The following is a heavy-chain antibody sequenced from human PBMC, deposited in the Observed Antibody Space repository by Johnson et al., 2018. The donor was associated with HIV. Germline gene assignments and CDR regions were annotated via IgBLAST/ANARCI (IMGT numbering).Heavy chain of an antibody. J-gene: IGHJ3*02. D-gene: IGHD1/OR15-1a*01. V-gene: IGHV3-30*02. Sequence: QVQLVESGGGVVQPGGSLRLSCAASGFTFSSYGMHWVRQAPGNGLAWVAFIRYDGSNKYYADSVKGRFTISRDTSKNTLYLQMNSLSAEDTAVYYCARGSVAGTYLHDAFDIWGQGTMVTVSS. CDR3: ARGSVAGTYLHDAFDI. CDR2: IRYDGSNK. CDR1: GFTFSSYG.